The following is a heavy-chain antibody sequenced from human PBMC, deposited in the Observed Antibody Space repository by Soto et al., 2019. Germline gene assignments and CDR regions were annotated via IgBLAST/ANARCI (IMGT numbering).Heavy chain of an antibody. V-gene: IGHV3-23*01. CDR1: GFPFSTYV. Sequence: PGGSLRLSCVASGFPFSTYVMTRVRQAPGKGLEWVSAIRSNTAGTHYADSMKDRFTISRVNSANTIFLQMNSLRVEDSAVYFCAKASDGGWPYYFDSWGQGALVTVSS. D-gene: IGHD2-15*01. J-gene: IGHJ4*02. CDR3: AKASDGGWPYYFDS. CDR2: IRSNTAGT.